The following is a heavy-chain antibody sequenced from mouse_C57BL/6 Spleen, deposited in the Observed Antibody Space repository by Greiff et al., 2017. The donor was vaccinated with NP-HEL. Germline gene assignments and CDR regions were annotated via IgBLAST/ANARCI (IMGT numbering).Heavy chain of an antibody. D-gene: IGHD2-4*01. CDR3: AREDYEGGYAMDY. V-gene: IGHV1-82*01. CDR1: GYAFSSSW. Sequence: VQLQQSAPELVKPGASVKISCKASGYAFSSSWMNWVKQRPGKGLEWIGRIYPGDGDTNYNGKFKGKATLTADRSSSTAYMQRSSLTSEDAAVYCCAREDYEGGYAMDYWGQGTSVTVSS. J-gene: IGHJ4*01. CDR2: IYPGDGDT.